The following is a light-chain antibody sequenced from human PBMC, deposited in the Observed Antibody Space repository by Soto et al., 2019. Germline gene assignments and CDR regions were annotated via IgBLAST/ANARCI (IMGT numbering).Light chain of an antibody. CDR2: GAY. CDR3: QQANKWPLT. CDR1: PSVTNF. V-gene: IGKV3-15*01. Sequence: TTLYKPPWSMSTLFCRASPSVTNFLAGYQQKPGKATRILIYGAYTRQTGIPARFSGSASGTEFTLTISSLQSEDFTAYYCQQANKWPLTFGEGTKVDIK. J-gene: IGKJ4*02.